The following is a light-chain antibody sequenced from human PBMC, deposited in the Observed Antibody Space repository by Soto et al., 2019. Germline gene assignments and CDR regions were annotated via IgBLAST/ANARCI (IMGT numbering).Light chain of an antibody. CDR1: SSDVGKYDR. CDR2: EVT. V-gene: IGLV2-18*02. CDR3: SSYTSSSRYV. Sequence: QSALTQPPSVSGSPGQSVTISCTGTSSDVGKYDRVSWYQQPPGTAPKLIIYEVTNRPSGVPARFSGSKSGNTASLTISGLQAEDEAEYYCSSYTSSSRYVFGTGTKATVL. J-gene: IGLJ1*01.